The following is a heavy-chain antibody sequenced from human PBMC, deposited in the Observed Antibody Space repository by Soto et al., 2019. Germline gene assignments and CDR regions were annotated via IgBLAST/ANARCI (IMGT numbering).Heavy chain of an antibody. CDR1: GGSISSSSCY. V-gene: IGHV4-39*01. D-gene: IGHD6-13*01. J-gene: IGHJ4*02. CDR2: IYYSGST. Sequence: SETLSLTCTVSGGSISSSSCYWGWLRQPPGKGLEWIGSIYYSGSTYYNPSLKSRVTISVDTSKNQFSLKLSSVTAADTAVYYCARRGSSSWYGYWGQGTLVTVSS. CDR3: ARRGSSSWYGY.